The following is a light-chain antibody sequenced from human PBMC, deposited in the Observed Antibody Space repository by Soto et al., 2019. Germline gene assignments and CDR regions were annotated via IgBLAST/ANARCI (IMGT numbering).Light chain of an antibody. CDR3: QQYDTWPLLT. V-gene: IGKV3D-15*01. J-gene: IGKJ4*01. Sequence: EIVMTQSPATLSVSPGERATLSCRASQSVSNNLAWYQQKPGQAPRLLIHGASTRATGIQARFSGSGSGTEFPLTISSLQYEDFAVYYWQQYDTWPLLTFGGGTEVEIK. CDR1: QSVSNN. CDR2: GAS.